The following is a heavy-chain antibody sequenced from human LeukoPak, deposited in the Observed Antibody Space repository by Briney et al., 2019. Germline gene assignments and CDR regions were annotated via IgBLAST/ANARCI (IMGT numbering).Heavy chain of an antibody. CDR1: GGSIRSYY. D-gene: IGHD6-19*01. J-gene: IGHJ4*01. Sequence: SETLSLTCTVSGGSIRSYYGSWIRQPPGKGLEGIGYIYYSGSTNYNRSLEGRVTISVDTSKNQFSLKLSSMTDADTAVYYCARGAYSSGWYVSSGNGYFDSWGHGTLVTVSS. CDR2: IYYSGST. CDR3: ARGAYSSGWYVSSGNGYFDS. V-gene: IGHV4-59*13.